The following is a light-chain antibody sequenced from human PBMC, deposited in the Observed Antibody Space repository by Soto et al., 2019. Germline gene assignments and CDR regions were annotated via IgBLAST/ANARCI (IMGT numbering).Light chain of an antibody. CDR2: GAS. Sequence: EIVMTQSPATLSVSPGESATLSCRASQSVRSNLAWYQQKPGQAPRLLIYGASTRATGIPARFSGSGSGTEENPTHRGPESEGFAGYYCHQYNIWPPLLFGGGTKVEIK. V-gene: IGKV3-15*01. CDR1: QSVRSN. J-gene: IGKJ4*01. CDR3: HQYNIWPPLL.